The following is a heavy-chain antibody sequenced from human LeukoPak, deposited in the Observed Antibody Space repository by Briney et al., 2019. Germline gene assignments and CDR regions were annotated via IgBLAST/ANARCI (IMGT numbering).Heavy chain of an antibody. CDR1: GFTFSTYA. CDR2: LSYDGSNE. CDR3: ASSSIVATINDY. Sequence: PGRSLRLSCAASGFTFSTYAMHWVRQAPGKGLDWVAVLSYDGSNEFYADSVKGRFTISRDNSKNTLYLQVNSLRGEDTAVYYCASSSIVATINDYWGQGTLVTVSS. V-gene: IGHV3-30-3*01. D-gene: IGHD5-12*01. J-gene: IGHJ4*02.